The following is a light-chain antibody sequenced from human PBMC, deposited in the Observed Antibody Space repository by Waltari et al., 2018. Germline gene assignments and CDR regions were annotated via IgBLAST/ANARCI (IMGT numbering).Light chain of an antibody. CDR1: QIVGSGY. V-gene: IGKV3-20*01. CDR2: GAS. Sequence: EIVLTQSPETLSLSLGERATLSCRASQIVGSGYLAWYKQIPGQSPRLLIYGASIRATGVPNRLTGSVSATDFTLTINSLEPDDCAMYYCHQYGNSPYTFGQGTNLQIK. J-gene: IGKJ2*01. CDR3: HQYGNSPYT.